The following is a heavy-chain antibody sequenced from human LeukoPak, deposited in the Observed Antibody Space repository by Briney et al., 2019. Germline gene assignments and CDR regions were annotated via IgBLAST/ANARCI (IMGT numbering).Heavy chain of an antibody. V-gene: IGHV1-69*05. J-gene: IGHJ4*02. Sequence: SVKVSCKASGGTFSSYAISWVRQAPGQGLEWMGGIIPIFGTANYAQKFQGRVTITTDESTSTAYMELSSLRSEDTAVYYCARDSERWEPDYDSSGYYYWGQGTLVTVSS. CDR1: GGTFSSYA. D-gene: IGHD3-22*01. CDR3: ARDSERWEPDYDSSGYYY. CDR2: IIPIFGTA.